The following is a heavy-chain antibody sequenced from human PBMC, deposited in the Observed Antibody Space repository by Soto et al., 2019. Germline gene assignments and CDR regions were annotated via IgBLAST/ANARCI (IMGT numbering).Heavy chain of an antibody. Sequence: EVQLVESGGGLVQPGGSLRLSCVASGFTFSSYSMNWVRQAPGKGLEWVAYIHRSSNTIYYADSVKGRFTISRDTAKNSLYLQMNSLRGEDTAVYYCVRDPEALDYWGQGTLVTVSS. CDR2: IHRSSNTI. J-gene: IGHJ4*02. CDR1: GFTFSSYS. V-gene: IGHV3-48*01. CDR3: VRDPEALDY.